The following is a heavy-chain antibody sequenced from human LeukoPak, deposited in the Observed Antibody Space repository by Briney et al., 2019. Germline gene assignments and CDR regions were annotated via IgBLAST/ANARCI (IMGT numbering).Heavy chain of an antibody. D-gene: IGHD6-13*01. CDR3: AKGRSGVSTAGLNY. Sequence: GGSLRLSCAASGFTFSSYAMSWVRQAPGKGLEWVSTISGSSDSTNYADSVKGRFTISRDNYTNTLFLQMNSLRAEDTAVYYCAKGRSGVSTAGLNYWGQGTRVTVSS. V-gene: IGHV3-23*01. CDR1: GFTFSSYA. CDR2: ISGSSDST. J-gene: IGHJ4*02.